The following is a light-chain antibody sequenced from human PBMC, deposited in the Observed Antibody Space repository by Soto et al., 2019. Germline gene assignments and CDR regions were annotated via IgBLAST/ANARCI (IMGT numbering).Light chain of an antibody. Sequence: QSALTQPRSVSGSPGQSVTISCTDDVGLSDYVSWYQQRPGKAPKLMIYEVNGRPSGVPDRFSGSKSGSTASLTISGLQAEDEGDYYCCSHAGNDILYVFGTGTKVTVL. V-gene: IGLV2-11*01. J-gene: IGLJ1*01. CDR1: DVGLSDY. CDR3: CSHAGNDILYV. CDR2: EVN.